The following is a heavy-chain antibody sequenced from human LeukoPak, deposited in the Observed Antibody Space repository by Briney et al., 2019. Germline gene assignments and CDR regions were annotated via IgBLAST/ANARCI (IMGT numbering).Heavy chain of an antibody. V-gene: IGHV1-46*01. CDR1: GYTFTSYY. D-gene: IGHD1-26*01. Sequence: ASVKVSCKASGYTFTSYYMHWVRQAPGQGLEWMGIINPSGGSTSYAQKFQGRVTMTRDMSTSTVYMELSSLRSEDTAVYYCARDGHGGASLDYWGQGTLVTVSS. CDR2: INPSGGST. CDR3: ARDGHGGASLDY. J-gene: IGHJ4*02.